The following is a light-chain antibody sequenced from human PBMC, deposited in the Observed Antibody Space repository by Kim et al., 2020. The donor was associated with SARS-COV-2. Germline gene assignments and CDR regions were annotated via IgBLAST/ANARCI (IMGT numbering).Light chain of an antibody. CDR1: SSNVGSNY. CDR2: RNN. CDR3: AAWDDSLSGWV. J-gene: IGLJ3*02. V-gene: IGLV1-47*01. Sequence: GQRVTSACSGSSSNVGSNYVYWYQQPPGTAPNLLIYRNNQRPSGVPDRFSGSKSGTSASLAISGLRSEDEADYYCAAWDDSLSGWVFGGGTQLTVL.